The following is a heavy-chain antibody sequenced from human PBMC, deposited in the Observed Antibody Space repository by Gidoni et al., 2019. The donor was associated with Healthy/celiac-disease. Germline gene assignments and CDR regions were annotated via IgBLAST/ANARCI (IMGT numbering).Heavy chain of an antibody. Sequence: EVQLLESGGGLVQPGGSLRLSCAASGFTFSSYAMSWVRQAPGKGLEWVSAMSGSGGSTYYADSVKGRFTISRDNSKNTLYLQMNSLRAEDTAVYYCAKARRQWPDQFQHWGQGTLVTVSS. CDR3: AKARRQWPDQFQH. CDR1: GFTFSSYA. V-gene: IGHV3-23*01. CDR2: MSGSGGST. J-gene: IGHJ1*01. D-gene: IGHD6-19*01.